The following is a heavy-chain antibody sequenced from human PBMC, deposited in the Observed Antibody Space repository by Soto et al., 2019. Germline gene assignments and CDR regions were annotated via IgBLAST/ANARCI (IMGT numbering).Heavy chain of an antibody. Sequence: EVQLVESGGGLVQPGRSLRLSCAASGFTFDDYAMHWVRQAPGKGLECVSGISWNSGSIVYADSVKGRFTISRDNAKNSLYLQMNSLRAEDTALYYCAKDIDSNYGDDFDIWGQGTMVTVSS. V-gene: IGHV3-9*01. CDR1: GFTFDDYA. CDR2: ISWNSGSI. CDR3: AKDIDSNYGDDFDI. J-gene: IGHJ3*02. D-gene: IGHD4-4*01.